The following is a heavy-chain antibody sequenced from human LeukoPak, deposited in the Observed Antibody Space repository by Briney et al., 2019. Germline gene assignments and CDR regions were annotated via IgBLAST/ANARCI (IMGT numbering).Heavy chain of an antibody. J-gene: IGHJ4*02. CDR1: GGTFSSYA. CDR3: AKDLTELLPEFFDY. CDR2: IIPIFGTA. V-gene: IGHV1-69*13. D-gene: IGHD1-26*01. Sequence: SVKVSCKASGGTFSSYAISWVRQAPGQGLEWMGGIIPIFGTANYAQKFQGRVTITADESTSTAYMELSSLRSEDTAVYYCAKDLTELLPEFFDYWGQGTLVTVSS.